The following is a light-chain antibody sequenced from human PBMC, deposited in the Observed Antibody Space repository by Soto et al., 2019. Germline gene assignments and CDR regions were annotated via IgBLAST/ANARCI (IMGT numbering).Light chain of an antibody. V-gene: IGLV1-44*01. J-gene: IGLJ1*01. CDR3: ATWDDSLNGYV. Sequence: QSVLTQPPSASGTPGQRITISCSGSGSNIGSNAATWYHQLPRTAPKLLIYTNNQRPSGVPDRFSGSKSGTSASLAISGLQSGDEADYYCATWDDSLNGYVFGTGTKVTVL. CDR1: GSNIGSNA. CDR2: TNN.